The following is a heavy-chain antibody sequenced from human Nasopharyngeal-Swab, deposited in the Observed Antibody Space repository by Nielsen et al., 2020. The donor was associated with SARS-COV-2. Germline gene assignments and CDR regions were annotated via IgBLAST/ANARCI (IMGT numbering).Heavy chain of an antibody. V-gene: IGHV4-4*02. CDR1: GGSVSSSNW. Sequence: GSLRLSCAVSGGSVSSSNWWSWVRQPPRKGLEWIGEIYHSGSTNYNPSLKSRVTISVDKSKSQFSLKLSSVTAADTAVYYCARGVPITLVGVVSSGGNQFDPWGQGTLVTVSS. CDR3: ARGVPITLVGVVSSGGNQFDP. J-gene: IGHJ5*02. D-gene: IGHD3-3*01. CDR2: IYHSGST.